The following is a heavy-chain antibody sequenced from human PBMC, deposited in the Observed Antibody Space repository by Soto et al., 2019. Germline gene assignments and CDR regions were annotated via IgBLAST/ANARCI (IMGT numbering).Heavy chain of an antibody. V-gene: IGHV1-69*13. CDR1: GGTFSSYA. J-gene: IGHJ5*02. CDR2: IIPIFGTA. D-gene: IGHD3-3*01. Sequence: SVKVSCKASGGTFSSYAISWVRQAPGQGLEWMGGIIPIFGTANYAQKFQGRVTITADESTSTAYMELSSLRSEDTAVYYCASSYDFWSGYPRENWFDPWGQEPWSPSPQ. CDR3: ASSYDFWSGYPRENWFDP.